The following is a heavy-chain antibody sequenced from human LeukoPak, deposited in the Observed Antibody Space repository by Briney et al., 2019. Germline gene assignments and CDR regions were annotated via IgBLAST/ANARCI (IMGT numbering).Heavy chain of an antibody. D-gene: IGHD3-22*01. J-gene: IGHJ4*02. CDR1: GGSISSYY. CDR3: ALYYYDSSGYYPW. CDR2: IYYSGST. V-gene: IGHV4-59*01. Sequence: PSETLSLTCTVSGGSISSYYWSWIRQPPGKGLEWIGYIYYSGSTNYNPSLKSRVTISVDTSKNQFSLKLGSVTAADTAVYYCALYYYDSSGYYPWWGQGTLVTVSS.